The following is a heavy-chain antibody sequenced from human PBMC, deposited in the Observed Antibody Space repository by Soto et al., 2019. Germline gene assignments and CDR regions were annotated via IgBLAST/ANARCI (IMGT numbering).Heavy chain of an antibody. V-gene: IGHV4-39*07. CDR1: GGSINNTYYC. D-gene: IGHD3-3*01. CDR3: ERDRGYDLWSGCYAY. Sequence: ESRSLACSLSGGSINNTYYCWVWLRKPPGKGLEWIGMIYYNGRTYYSESLKSRVTISVDTAKNKFSLKLSHVTAADTAVYYCERDRGYDLWSGCYAYWGQGTLVTGSS. CDR2: IYYNGRT. J-gene: IGHJ4*02.